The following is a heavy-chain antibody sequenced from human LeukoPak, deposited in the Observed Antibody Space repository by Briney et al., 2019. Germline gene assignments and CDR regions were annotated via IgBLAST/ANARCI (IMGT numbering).Heavy chain of an antibody. CDR3: ATLYGDYESPYYYYYYLDV. D-gene: IGHD4-17*01. CDR2: IYYSGST. Sequence: PSETLSLTCTVSGVSISSSNSYWSWIRQPPGKGLEWIGYIYYSGSTNYNPSLKSRVTISVDTSKNQFSLKLSSVAAADTAVYYCATLYGDYESPYYYYYYLDVWGKGTTVTVSS. CDR1: GVSISSSNSY. V-gene: IGHV4-61*01. J-gene: IGHJ6*03.